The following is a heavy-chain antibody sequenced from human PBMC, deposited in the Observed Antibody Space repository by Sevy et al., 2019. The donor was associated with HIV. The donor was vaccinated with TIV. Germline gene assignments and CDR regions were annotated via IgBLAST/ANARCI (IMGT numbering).Heavy chain of an antibody. V-gene: IGHV3-23*01. J-gene: IGHJ4*02. CDR3: AKGRNNWSDGLDS. CDR2: ISGTGDFT. D-gene: IGHD1-20*01. CDR1: GFTFSRFA. Sequence: GGSLRLSCEVSGFTFSRFAMHWVRQAPGKGLEWLSLISGTGDFTYYADSVQGRFTVSRDNSKNTLFLHISSLRVEDSAVYYCAKGRNNWSDGLDSWGQGTLVTVSS.